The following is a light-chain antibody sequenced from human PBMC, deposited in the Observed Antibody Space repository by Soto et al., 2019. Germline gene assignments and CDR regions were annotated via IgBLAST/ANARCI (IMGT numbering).Light chain of an antibody. J-gene: IGLJ2*01. V-gene: IGLV2-14*01. CDR1: SSDVGGYNY. Sequence: QSVLTQPASVSGSPGQSITISCTGTSSDVGGYNYVSWYQQYPGKAPKLMIYEVTNRPSGVSNRISGSKSGNTASLTISGLQAEDEADYYCSSYTSSTLGVLFGGGTKVTVL. CDR3: SSYTSSTLGVL. CDR2: EVT.